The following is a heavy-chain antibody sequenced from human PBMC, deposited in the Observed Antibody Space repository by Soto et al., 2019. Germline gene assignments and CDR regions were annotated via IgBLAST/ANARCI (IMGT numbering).Heavy chain of an antibody. CDR2: INPNSGGT. D-gene: IGHD5-18*01. Sequence: ASVKVSCKASGYTFTGYYMHWVRQAPGQGLEWMGWINPNSGGTNYAQKFQGWVTMTRDTSISTAYMELSRLRSDDTAVYYCAREWGYSYGYFPYYFDYWGQGTLITVSS. V-gene: IGHV1-2*04. J-gene: IGHJ4*02. CDR1: GYTFTGYY. CDR3: AREWGYSYGYFPYYFDY.